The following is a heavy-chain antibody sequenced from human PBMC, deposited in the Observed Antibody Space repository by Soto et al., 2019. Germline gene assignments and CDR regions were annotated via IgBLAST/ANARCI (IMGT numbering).Heavy chain of an antibody. V-gene: IGHV3-30*04. J-gene: IGHJ4*02. Sequence: VQVVESGGGVVQPGRSLRLSCAASGFSFTTYAMHWVRQAPGKGLEWVAVISSDGRNEYYAYSVKGRFTISRDNSKNTLYLQIDSLRSEDTAVYYCARGSAGHYNSGTLLDWGQGTLVTVSS. CDR1: GFSFTTYA. CDR3: ARGSAGHYNSGTLLD. D-gene: IGHD3-10*01. CDR2: ISSDGRNE.